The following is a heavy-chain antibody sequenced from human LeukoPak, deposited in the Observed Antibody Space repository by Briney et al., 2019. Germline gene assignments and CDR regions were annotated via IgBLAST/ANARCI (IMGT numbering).Heavy chain of an antibody. D-gene: IGHD3-22*01. CDR1: GFTFSSYS. CDR3: ARDPADGYYDSSGYLGDY. Sequence: GGSLRLSCAASGFTFSSYSMNWVRQAPGKGLEWVSYISSSSSTIYYADSVKGRFTISRDNAKNSLYLQMNSLRAEDTAVYYCARDPADGYYDSSGYLGDYWGQGTLVTVSS. J-gene: IGHJ4*02. V-gene: IGHV3-48*04. CDR2: ISSSSSTI.